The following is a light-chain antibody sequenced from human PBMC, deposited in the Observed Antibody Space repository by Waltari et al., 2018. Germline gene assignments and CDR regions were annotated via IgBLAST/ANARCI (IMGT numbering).Light chain of an antibody. CDR3: QVWDSSSDHHV. V-gene: IGLV3-21*04. CDR2: YDS. CDR1: NIGSKS. J-gene: IGLJ1*01. Sequence: SYVLTQPPSVSVAPGKTARITCGGTNIGSKSVNWYQQKPGQPPVLVIYYDSDRPSGIPERFSGSNSGNTATLTISRVEAGDEADYYCQVWDSSSDHHVFGTGTKVTVL.